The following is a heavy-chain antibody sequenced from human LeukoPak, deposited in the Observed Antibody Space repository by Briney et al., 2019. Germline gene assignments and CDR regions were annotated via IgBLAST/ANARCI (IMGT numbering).Heavy chain of an antibody. CDR3: ARDYGSYYFDY. CDR1: GYIFTSYG. J-gene: IGHJ4*02. CDR2: INPNSGGT. D-gene: IGHD4-17*01. Sequence: ASVKVSCKASGYIFTSYGISWVRQAPGQGLEWMGWINPNSGGTNYAQKFQGRVTMTRDTSISTAYMELSRLRSDDTAVYYCARDYGSYYFDYWGQGTLVTVSS. V-gene: IGHV1-2*02.